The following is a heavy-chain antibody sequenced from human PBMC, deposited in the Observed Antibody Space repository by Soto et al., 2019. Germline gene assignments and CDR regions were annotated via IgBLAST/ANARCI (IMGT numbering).Heavy chain of an antibody. CDR3: ARDRYFYYYYYGMDV. Sequence: GGSLRLSCAASGFTFSSHSMNWVRQAPGKGLEWVSYISSSSSTIYYADSVKGRFTISRDNAKNSLYLQMNSLRDEDTAVYYCARDRYFYYYYYGMDVWGQGTTVTVSS. V-gene: IGHV3-48*02. CDR2: ISSSSSTI. CDR1: GFTFSSHS. J-gene: IGHJ6*02. D-gene: IGHD1-20*01.